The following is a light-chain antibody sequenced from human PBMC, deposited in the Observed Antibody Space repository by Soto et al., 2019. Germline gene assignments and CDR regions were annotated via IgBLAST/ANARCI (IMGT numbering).Light chain of an antibody. CDR2: GAS. V-gene: IGKV3-20*01. CDR3: QQYGSSPRT. CDR1: QSVHTF. J-gene: IGKJ1*01. Sequence: EIVFTQSPDTLSLSPGEGASLSCRAIQSVHTFLDWYQQKPGQAPRLLIYGASSRATGIPDRFSGSGSGTDFTLTISRLEPEDFAVYYCQQYGSSPRTFGQGTKVDI.